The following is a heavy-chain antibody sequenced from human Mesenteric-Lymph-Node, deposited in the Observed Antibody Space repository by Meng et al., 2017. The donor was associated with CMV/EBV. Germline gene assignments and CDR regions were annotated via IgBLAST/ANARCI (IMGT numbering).Heavy chain of an antibody. CDR3: ARGLSSSGWYVFDY. CDR1: GLIFDDHV. D-gene: IGHD6-19*01. V-gene: IGHV3-23*03. CDR2: IYSGGSST. Sequence: GESLKISCVGSGLIFDDHVMQWDRQGPGKGLEWVSVIYSGGSSTYYADSVKGRFTISRDDSKNTLYLLMNSLRVEDTAVYYCARGLSSSGWYVFDYWGQGTLVTVSS. J-gene: IGHJ4*02.